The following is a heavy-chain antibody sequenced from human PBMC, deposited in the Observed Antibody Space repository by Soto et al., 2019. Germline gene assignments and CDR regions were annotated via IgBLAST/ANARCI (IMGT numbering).Heavy chain of an antibody. CDR3: AKDNLGRFGESYFDL. CDR2: ISWNSGSI. Sequence: EVQLVESGGGLVQPGRSLRLSCAASGFTFDDYAMHWVRQAPGKGLEWVSGISWNSGSIGYADSVKGRFTISRDNAKKSLYLQMNSLRAEDTALYYCAKDNLGRFGESYFDLWGRGTLVTVSS. D-gene: IGHD3-10*01. CDR1: GFTFDDYA. J-gene: IGHJ2*01. V-gene: IGHV3-9*01.